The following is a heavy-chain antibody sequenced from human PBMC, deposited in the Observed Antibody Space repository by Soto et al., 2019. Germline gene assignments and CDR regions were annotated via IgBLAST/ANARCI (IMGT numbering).Heavy chain of an antibody. Sequence: XGTLALTCTVSGGSVSSGSYYGSWIRQPPGKGLEWIGYIYYSGSTNYNPSLKSRVTISVDTSKNQFSLKLSSVTAADTAVYYCARGRIAAAGGNWFDPWGQGTLVTVSS. CDR1: GGSVSSGSYY. CDR2: IYYSGST. V-gene: IGHV4-61*01. J-gene: IGHJ5*02. CDR3: ARGRIAAAGGNWFDP. D-gene: IGHD6-13*01.